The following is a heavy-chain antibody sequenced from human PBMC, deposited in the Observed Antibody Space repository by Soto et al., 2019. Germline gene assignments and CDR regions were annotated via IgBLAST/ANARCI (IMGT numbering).Heavy chain of an antibody. J-gene: IGHJ3*02. CDR2: NYYTGTT. CDR3: ARELFSRLYYSAYDYPVGALDI. V-gene: IGHV4-59*01. D-gene: IGHD5-12*01. Sequence: SEPLSLSCTVSCGAISPFYWSCVRRSPGKGVEWIGYNYYTGTTNHNPSLRRRVTLSIDTSTHSFYLKINSVTAAETAVYFCARELFSRLYYSAYDYPVGALDIWGQGKIVAVSS. CDR1: CGAISPFY.